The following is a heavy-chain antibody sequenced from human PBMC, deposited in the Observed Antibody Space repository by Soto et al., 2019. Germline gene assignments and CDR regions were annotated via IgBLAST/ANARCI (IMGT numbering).Heavy chain of an antibody. D-gene: IGHD3-22*01. CDR2: ISYDGSNK. CDR3: AKAITMIVVVTRYYYYGMDV. V-gene: IGHV3-30*18. Sequence: QVQLVESGGGVVQPGRSLRLSCAASGFTFSSYGMHWVRQAPGKGLEWVAVISYDGSNKYYADSVKGRFTISRDNSKNTXYXXMNSLRAEDTAVYYCAKAITMIVVVTRYYYYGMDVWGQGTTVTVSS. CDR1: GFTFSSYG. J-gene: IGHJ6*02.